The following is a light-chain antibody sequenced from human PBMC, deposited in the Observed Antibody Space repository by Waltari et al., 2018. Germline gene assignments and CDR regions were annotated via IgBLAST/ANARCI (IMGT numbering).Light chain of an antibody. CDR2: WAS. CDR3: HQHYTTPWT. J-gene: IGKJ1*01. Sequence: DIAMTQSPDSLAVSLGERATINCKSSRRVCYTDNNKNYLTWYQQKPGQPPQLLISWASTRESGVPDRFIGSGSGTDFTLTISSLQAEDVAVYYCHQHYTTPWTFGQGTLVEL. V-gene: IGKV4-1*01. CDR1: RRVCYTDNNKNY.